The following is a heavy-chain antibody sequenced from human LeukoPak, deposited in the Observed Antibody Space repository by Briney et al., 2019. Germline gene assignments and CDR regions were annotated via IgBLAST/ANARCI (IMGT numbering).Heavy chain of an antibody. CDR2: INPNSGGT. CDR1: GYTFTGYY. Sequence: ASVKVFCKASGYTFTGYYMHWVRQAPGQGLEWMGWINPNSGGTNYAQKFQGRVTMTRDTSISTAYMELSRLRSDDTAVYYCARYSSGWSPFDYWGQGTLVTVSS. J-gene: IGHJ4*02. CDR3: ARYSSGWSPFDY. V-gene: IGHV1-2*02. D-gene: IGHD6-19*01.